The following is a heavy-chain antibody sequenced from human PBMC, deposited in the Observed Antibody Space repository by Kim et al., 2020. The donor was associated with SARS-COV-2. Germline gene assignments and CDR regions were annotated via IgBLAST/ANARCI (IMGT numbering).Heavy chain of an antibody. Sequence: SETLSLTCTVSGYSISNGYYWGWIRQPPGKGLEWIGNIFHTGSTYYSPSLKSRVTISVDTSRNQFSLNLKSVTAADTAVYYCATDLRVASITSFDYWGQGTLVTVSS. D-gene: IGHD5-12*01. J-gene: IGHJ4*02. V-gene: IGHV4-38-2*02. CDR2: IFHTGST. CDR3: ATDLRVASITSFDY. CDR1: GYSISNGYY.